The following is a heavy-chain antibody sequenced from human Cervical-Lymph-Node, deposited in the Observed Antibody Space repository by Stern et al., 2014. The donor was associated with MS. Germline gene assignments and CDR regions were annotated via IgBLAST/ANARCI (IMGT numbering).Heavy chain of an antibody. J-gene: IGHJ4*02. V-gene: IGHV4-39*01. CDR1: GDSISSYTHY. CDR2: ANDGGAT. D-gene: IGHD2-8*02. Sequence: QLQLQESGPGLVKPSETLSLTCAVSGDSISSYTHYWAWIRQPPGKGLEWIGIANDGGATYYTPSLKRPVTIPVDTSKNHFSLGLNSVTAADTAVYYCAKHACTGAACPFDLWGQGTLVTVSS. CDR3: AKHACTGAACPFDL.